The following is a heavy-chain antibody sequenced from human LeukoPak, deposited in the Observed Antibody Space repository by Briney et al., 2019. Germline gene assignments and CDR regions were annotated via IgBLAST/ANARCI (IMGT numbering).Heavy chain of an antibody. CDR2: MNPNSGNT. J-gene: IGHJ3*02. V-gene: IGHV1-8*03. CDR3: ARGSDNCDAFDI. CDR1: GYTFTGYY. D-gene: IGHD1-20*01. Sequence: ASVKVSCKASGYTFTGYYMHWVRQAPGQGLEWMGWMNPNSGNTGYAQKFQGRVTITRNTSISTAYMELSSLRSEDTAVYYCARGSDNCDAFDIWGQGTMVTVSS.